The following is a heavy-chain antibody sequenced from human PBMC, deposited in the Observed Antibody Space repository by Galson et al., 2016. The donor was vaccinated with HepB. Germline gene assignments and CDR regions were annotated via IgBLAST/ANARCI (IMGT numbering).Heavy chain of an antibody. J-gene: IGHJ3*01. Sequence: SLRLSCAASGFIFSVYNMNWARQAPGKGLEGVSVIYSDGRPYYSDSVRGRFTISRDNAKNTVYLQMNSLRVEDTAMYYCARDLPVATAGGFDLWGQGTMVTVSS. CDR3: ARDLPVATAGGFDL. V-gene: IGHV3-53*01. CDR2: IYSDGRP. CDR1: GFIFSVYN. D-gene: IGHD4-23*01.